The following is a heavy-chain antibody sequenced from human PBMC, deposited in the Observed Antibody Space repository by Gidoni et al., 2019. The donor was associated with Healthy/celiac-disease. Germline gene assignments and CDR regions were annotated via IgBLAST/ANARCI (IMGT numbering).Heavy chain of an antibody. Sequence: QVQLVESGGGVVQPGRSLRLSCAASGSTFSSYARHWVRQAPGKGLEWVAVISYDGSNKYYADSVKGRFTISRDNSKNTLYLQMNSLRAEDTAVYYCARDGLSSSSFSSDHAFDIWGQGTMVTVSS. D-gene: IGHD6-6*01. V-gene: IGHV3-30-3*01. CDR3: ARDGLSSSSFSSDHAFDI. CDR2: ISYDGSNK. J-gene: IGHJ3*02. CDR1: GSTFSSYA.